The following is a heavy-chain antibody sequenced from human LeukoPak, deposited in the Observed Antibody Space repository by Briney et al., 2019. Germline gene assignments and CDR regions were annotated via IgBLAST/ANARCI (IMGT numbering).Heavy chain of an antibody. CDR2: ISGSGGST. J-gene: IGHJ4*02. V-gene: IGHV3-23*01. CDR3: AKDATGYSSSWFFDY. Sequence: GGSLRLSCGAWGYTLRSYDMRWVRHARGKGREGVSAISGSGGSTYYADSVKGRFTISRDNSKNTLYLQMNSLRAEDTAVYYCAKDATGYSSSWFFDYWGQGTLVTVSS. CDR1: GYTLRSYD. D-gene: IGHD6-13*01.